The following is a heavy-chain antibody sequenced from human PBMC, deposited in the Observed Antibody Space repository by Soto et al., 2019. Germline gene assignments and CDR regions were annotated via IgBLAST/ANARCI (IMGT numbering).Heavy chain of an antibody. CDR1: GYSFAGYW. V-gene: IGHV5-10-1*01. D-gene: IGHD2-8*01. Sequence: RGESLKISCKGSGYSFAGYWITWVRQKPGKGLEWMGRIDPSDSQTYYSPSFRGHVTISVTKSITTVFLQWSSLRASDTAMYYCARQFVSVPTIPMLSYDNWGQGTLVTVSS. CDR2: IDPSDSQT. J-gene: IGHJ4*02. CDR3: ARQFVSVPTIPMLSYDN.